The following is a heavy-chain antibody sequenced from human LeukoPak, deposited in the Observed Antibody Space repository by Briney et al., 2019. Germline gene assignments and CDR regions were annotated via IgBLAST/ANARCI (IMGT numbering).Heavy chain of an antibody. V-gene: IGHV3-74*01. CDR1: GFTFSSYW. CDR3: ARRYCSGGDCYFDY. CDR2: INSDGSST. J-gene: IGHJ4*02. D-gene: IGHD2-15*01. Sequence: SLRLSCAASGFTFSSYWMHWVRQAPGKGLVWVSRINSDGSSTSYADSVKGRFTISRDNAKNTLYLQMNSLRAEDTAVYYCARRYCSGGDCYFDYWGQGTLVTVSS.